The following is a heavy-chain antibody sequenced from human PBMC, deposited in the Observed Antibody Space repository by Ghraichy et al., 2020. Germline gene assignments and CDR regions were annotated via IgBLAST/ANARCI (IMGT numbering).Heavy chain of an antibody. CDR2: IYTSGST. D-gene: IGHD3-16*01. J-gene: IGHJ5*02. Sequence: SQTLSLTCTVSGGSISSYYWSWIRQPAGKGLEWIGRIYTSGSTNYNPSLKSRVTMSVDTSKNQFSLKLSSVTAADTAVYYCARGEGFMITFGEPNWFDPWGQGTLVTGSS. V-gene: IGHV4-4*07. CDR3: ARGEGFMITFGEPNWFDP. CDR1: GGSISSYY.